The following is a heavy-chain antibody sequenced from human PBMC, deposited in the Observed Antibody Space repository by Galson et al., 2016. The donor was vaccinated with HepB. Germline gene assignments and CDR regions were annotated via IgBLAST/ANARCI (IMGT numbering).Heavy chain of an antibody. CDR1: GFTFSSYG. D-gene: IGHD1-26*01. Sequence: SLRLSCATSGFTFSSYGMHWVRQPPGKGLEWEAAIWFDGSYKFHADSAKGRFTISRDNSKNTLYLQMDTLRVEDTAIYYCVREPHGRVYGMDVWGQGTMVTVSS. V-gene: IGHV3-33*01. CDR2: IWFDGSYK. CDR3: VREPHGRVYGMDV. J-gene: IGHJ6*02.